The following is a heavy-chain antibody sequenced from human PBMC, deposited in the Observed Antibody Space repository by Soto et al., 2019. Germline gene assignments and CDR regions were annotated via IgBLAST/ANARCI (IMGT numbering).Heavy chain of an antibody. V-gene: IGHV3-64D*06. CDR2: VSTSGRST. J-gene: IGHJ4*02. Sequence: GGSLRLSCSASGFIFSESTIYWVRQVPGKGLEAISAVSTSGRSTYYADSVKDRFTISRDNSKNTLFLQMGSPRPEDTAIYYCVKQAHGLDGVAFDYWGQGTQVTVSS. CDR1: GFIFSEST. CDR3: VKQAHGLDGVAFDY. D-gene: IGHD2-15*01.